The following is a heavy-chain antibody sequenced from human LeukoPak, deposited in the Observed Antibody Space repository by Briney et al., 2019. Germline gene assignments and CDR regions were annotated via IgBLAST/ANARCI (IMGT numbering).Heavy chain of an antibody. D-gene: IGHD5-24*01. J-gene: IGHJ6*02. V-gene: IGHV3-48*04. CDR2: ISSSSSTI. CDR1: GFTFSSYS. CDR3: ARGQRWLQFPDYYYGMDV. Sequence: GGSLRLSCAASGFTFSSYSMNWVRQAPGKGLEWVSYISSSSSTIYYADSVKGRFTISRDNAKNSLYLQMNSLRAEDTAVYYCARGQRWLQFPDYYYGMDVWGQGTTVTVSS.